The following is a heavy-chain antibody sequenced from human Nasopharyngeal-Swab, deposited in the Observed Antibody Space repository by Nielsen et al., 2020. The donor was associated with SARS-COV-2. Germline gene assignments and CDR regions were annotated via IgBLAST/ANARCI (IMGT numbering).Heavy chain of an antibody. CDR3: AKDVHGDYGGIDY. D-gene: IGHD4-17*01. Sequence: GESLKISCAASGFTFSSYAMHWVRQAPGKGLEWVAVISYDGSNEYYEDSVKGRFTISRDNSKNTLYLQMNSLRVEDTAVYYCAKDVHGDYGGIDYWGQGTLVTVSS. V-gene: IGHV3-30*04. CDR1: GFTFSSYA. J-gene: IGHJ4*02. CDR2: ISYDGSNE.